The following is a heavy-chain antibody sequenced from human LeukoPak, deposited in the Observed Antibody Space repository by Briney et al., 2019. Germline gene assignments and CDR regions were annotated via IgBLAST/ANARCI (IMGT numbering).Heavy chain of an antibody. J-gene: IGHJ5*02. V-gene: IGHV4-59*08. CDR1: GGSISSYY. D-gene: IGHD3-22*01. Sequence: SETLSLTCTVSGGSISSYYWSWIRQPPGKGLEWIGYIYYSGSTNCNPSLKSRVTISVDTSKNQFSLKLSSVTAADTAVYYCARHVRVTTNWFDPWGQGTLVTVSS. CDR3: ARHVRVTTNWFDP. CDR2: IYYSGST.